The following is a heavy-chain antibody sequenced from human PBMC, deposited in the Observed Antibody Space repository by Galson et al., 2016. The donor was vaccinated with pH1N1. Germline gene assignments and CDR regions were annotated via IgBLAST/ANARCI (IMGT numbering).Heavy chain of an antibody. CDR1: GGSISSGSYY. CDR3: ARDRRVREWGADTFDI. Sequence: SLTCTVSGGSISSGSYYWSWIRQPAGKGLEWIGYIYTSGSTNYNPSLKSRVTISVDTSKNQFFLELSSVTAADTAVYYCARDRRVREWGADTFDIWGQGTMVTVSS. D-gene: IGHD3-10*01. J-gene: IGHJ3*02. CDR2: IYTSGST. V-gene: IGHV4-61*09.